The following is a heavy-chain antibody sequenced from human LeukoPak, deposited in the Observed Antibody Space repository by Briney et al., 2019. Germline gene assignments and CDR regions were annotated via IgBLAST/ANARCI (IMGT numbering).Heavy chain of an antibody. CDR2: ISAYNGNT. CDR1: GYTFTSYG. Sequence: ASVKVSCKASGYTFTSYGISWVRQAPGQGLEWMGWISAYNGNTNYAQKLQGRVTMTTDTSTSTAYMELRSLRSDDTAVYYCARDYDFWSGTSLYDYWGQGTLVTVSS. CDR3: ARDYDFWSGTSLYDY. J-gene: IGHJ4*02. D-gene: IGHD3-3*01. V-gene: IGHV1-18*01.